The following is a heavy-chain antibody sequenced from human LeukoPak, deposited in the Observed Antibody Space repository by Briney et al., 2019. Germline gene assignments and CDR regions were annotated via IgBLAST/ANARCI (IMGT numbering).Heavy chain of an antibody. CDR1: GYTFTSYG. V-gene: IGHV1-18*01. Sequence: GASVKVSCKASGYTFTSYGISWVRQAPGQGLEWMGWISGYNGHTNYAEKLQGRVTMTTDTSTSTAYMELRSLRSDDTAVFYRARESQIRYYYDRSGYYYGAMDYWGQGSLVTVSS. J-gene: IGHJ4*02. CDR2: ISGYNGHT. CDR3: ARESQIRYYYDRSGYYYGAMDY. D-gene: IGHD3-22*01.